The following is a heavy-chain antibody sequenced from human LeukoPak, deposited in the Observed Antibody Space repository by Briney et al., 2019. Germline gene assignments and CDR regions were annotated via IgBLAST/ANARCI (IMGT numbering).Heavy chain of an antibody. CDR3: ARDYYDSSGIYYFDY. J-gene: IGHJ4*02. CDR2: INPNSGGT. D-gene: IGHD3-22*01. CDR1: GYTFTGYY. V-gene: IGHV1-2*02. Sequence: ASVKVSCKASGYTFTGYYMHWVRQAPGQGLEWMGWINPNSGGTNYAQKFQGRVTITRDTSASTAYMELSSLRSEDTAVYYCARDYYDSSGIYYFDYWGQGTLVTVSS.